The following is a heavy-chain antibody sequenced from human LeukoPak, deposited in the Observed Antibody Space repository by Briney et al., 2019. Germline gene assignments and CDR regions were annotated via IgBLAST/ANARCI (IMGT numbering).Heavy chain of an antibody. V-gene: IGHV4-59*12. J-gene: IGHJ5*02. CDR2: IYYSGST. D-gene: IGHD6-19*01. Sequence: SETLSLTCTVSGGSISSYYWSWIRQPPGKGLEWIGYIYYSGSTNYNPSLKSRVTISVDTSKNQFSLKLSSVTAADTAVYYCARGIAVAGIFLGNWFDPWGQGTLVTVSS. CDR3: ARGIAVAGIFLGNWFDP. CDR1: GGSISSYY.